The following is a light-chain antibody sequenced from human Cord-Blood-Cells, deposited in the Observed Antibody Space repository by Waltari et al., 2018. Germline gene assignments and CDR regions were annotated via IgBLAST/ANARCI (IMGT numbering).Light chain of an antibody. V-gene: IGKV1-5*03. CDR1: QSISSW. CDR2: KAS. J-gene: IGKJ1*01. CDR3: QQYNSYST. Sequence: DIQMTQSPSTLSASVGDRVTITCRASQSISSWFAWYQQKPGKAPKLLIYKASSLESGVPSRFSGSGSGTEFTLTISSQQADDFATYYCQQYNSYSTFGQGTKVEIK.